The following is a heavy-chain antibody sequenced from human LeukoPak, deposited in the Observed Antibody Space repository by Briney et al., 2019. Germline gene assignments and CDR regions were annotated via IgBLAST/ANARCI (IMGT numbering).Heavy chain of an antibody. Sequence: GASVKVSCKASGYNFASYDINWVRQATGQGLEWMGWMNPNSGNTGYAQKFQGRVTMTRNTSISTAYMELSSLRSEDTAVYYCARGPGYCSGGSCYSVPDAFDIWGQGTMVTVSS. CDR2: MNPNSGNT. J-gene: IGHJ3*02. CDR1: GYNFASYD. CDR3: ARGPGYCSGGSCYSVPDAFDI. D-gene: IGHD2-15*01. V-gene: IGHV1-8*01.